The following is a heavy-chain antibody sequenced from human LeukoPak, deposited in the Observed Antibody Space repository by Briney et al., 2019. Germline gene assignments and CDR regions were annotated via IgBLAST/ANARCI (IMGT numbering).Heavy chain of an antibody. V-gene: IGHV4-59*01. Sequence: SETVSLTCTVSGGSISSYYWSWIRQPPGKGLEWIGYIYYSGSTNYNPSLKSRVTISVDTSKNQFSLKLSSVTAADTAVYYCASRAYCGGDCYHPYPLQHWGQGTLVTVSS. CDR3: ASRAYCGGDCYHPYPLQH. CDR2: IYYSGST. CDR1: GGSISSYY. J-gene: IGHJ1*01. D-gene: IGHD2-21*02.